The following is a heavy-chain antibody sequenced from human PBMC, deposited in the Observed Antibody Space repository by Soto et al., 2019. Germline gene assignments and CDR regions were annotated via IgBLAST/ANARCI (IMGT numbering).Heavy chain of an antibody. D-gene: IGHD6-13*01. CDR3: AREAAAGTGYFDY. Sequence: PGGSLRLSCAASGFTVSSNYMSWVRQAPGKGLEWVSVIYSGGSTHYADSVKGRFTISRDNSKNTLYLQMNSLRAEDTAVYYCAREAAAGTGYFDYWGQGTLVTVSS. V-gene: IGHV3-53*01. CDR2: IYSGGST. CDR1: GFTVSSNY. J-gene: IGHJ4*02.